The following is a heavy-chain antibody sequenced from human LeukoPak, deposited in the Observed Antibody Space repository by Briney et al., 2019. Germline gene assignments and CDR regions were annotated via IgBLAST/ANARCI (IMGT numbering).Heavy chain of an antibody. J-gene: IGHJ3*02. CDR2: IYHSGST. CDR3: ARGGRFLEWSNDAFDI. CDR1: GGSISSGGYY. V-gene: IGHV4-30-2*01. Sequence: PSETLSLTCTVSGGSISSGGYYWSWIRQPPGKGLEWIGYIYHSGSTYYNPSLKSRVTISVDRSKNQFSLKLSSVTAADTAVYYCARGGRFLEWSNDAFDIWGQGTMVTVSS. D-gene: IGHD3-3*01.